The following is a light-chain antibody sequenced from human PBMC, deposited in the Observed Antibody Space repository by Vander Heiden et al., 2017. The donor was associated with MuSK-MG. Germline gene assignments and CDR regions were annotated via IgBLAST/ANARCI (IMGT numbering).Light chain of an antibody. V-gene: IGKV3-11*01. CDR3: QQRYSWPPLT. CDR2: DAS. Sequence: EVVLTQSPATLSLSPGERATLSCRASENVFTYLAWFQQKPGQAPRLLIYDASNRATGVPARFSGSWSGTDFTLTISSLGPEDFAVYYCQQRYSWPPLTFGGGTKVDIK. CDR1: ENVFTY. J-gene: IGKJ4*01.